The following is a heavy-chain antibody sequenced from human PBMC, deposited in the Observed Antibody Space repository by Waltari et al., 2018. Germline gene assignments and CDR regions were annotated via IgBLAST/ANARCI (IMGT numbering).Heavy chain of an antibody. CDR2: ISAYNGNT. CDR3: ASSHAFYGSGELDY. D-gene: IGHD3-10*01. V-gene: IGHV1-18*01. Sequence: QVQLVQSGAEVKKPGASVKVSCKASGYTFTSYGISWVRQAPGQGLEWMGWISAYNGNTNYAQKFQGRVTMTRDTSISTAYMELSRLRSDDTAVYYCASSHAFYGSGELDYWGQGTLVTVSS. CDR1: GYTFTSYG. J-gene: IGHJ4*02.